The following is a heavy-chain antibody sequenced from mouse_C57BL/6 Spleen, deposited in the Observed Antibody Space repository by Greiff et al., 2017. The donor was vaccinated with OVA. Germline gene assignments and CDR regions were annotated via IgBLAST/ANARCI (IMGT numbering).Heavy chain of an antibody. CDR2: IDPSDSYT. Sequence: VQLQQPGAELVRPGTSVKLSCKASGYTFTSYWMHWVKQRPGQGLEWIGVIDPSDSYTNYNQKFKGKATLTVDTSSSTAYMQLSSLTSEDSAVYYCARKGAYYSNYEDYWGQGTTLTVSS. V-gene: IGHV1-59*01. CDR1: GYTFTSYW. CDR3: ARKGAYYSNYEDY. J-gene: IGHJ2*01. D-gene: IGHD2-5*01.